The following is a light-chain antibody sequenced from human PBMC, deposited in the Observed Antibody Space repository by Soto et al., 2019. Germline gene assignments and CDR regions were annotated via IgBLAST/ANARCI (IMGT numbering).Light chain of an antibody. Sequence: TQSPATLSASVGDRVSITCRASQSVSSWLAWYQQKPGQAPRLLIYGASTRATGIPDRFTGRGSGTDFTLTISRLEPEDFAVYYCQQYGSSPPVTFGQGTKVDIK. CDR1: QSVSSW. CDR3: QQYGSSPPVT. V-gene: IGKV3-20*01. CDR2: GAS. J-gene: IGKJ1*01.